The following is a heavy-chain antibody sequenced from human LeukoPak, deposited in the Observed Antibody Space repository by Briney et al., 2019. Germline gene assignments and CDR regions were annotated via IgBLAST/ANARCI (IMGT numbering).Heavy chain of an antibody. V-gene: IGHV4-31*03. CDR2: IYYSGST. J-gene: IGHJ3*02. CDR1: GGSISSSSYY. Sequence: RSSETLSLTCTVSGGSISSSSYYWGWIRQPPGKGLEWIGYIYYSGSTYYNPSLKSRVTISVGTSKNQFSLKLSSVTAADTAVYYCARHYYYDSSGYRSDAFDIWGQGTMVTVSS. CDR3: ARHYYYDSSGYRSDAFDI. D-gene: IGHD3-22*01.